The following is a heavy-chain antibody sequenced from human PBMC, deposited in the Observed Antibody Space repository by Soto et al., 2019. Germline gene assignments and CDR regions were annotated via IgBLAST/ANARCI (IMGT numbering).Heavy chain of an antibody. J-gene: IGHJ4*02. CDR2: IYYSGST. CDR3: ARHGLVRGMTTVTPFDY. CDR1: GGSISSSSYY. Sequence: KPSETLSLTCTVSGGSISSSSYYWGWIRQPPGKGLEWIGSIYYSGSTYYNPSLKSRVTISVDTSKNQFSLKLSSVTAADTAVYYCARHGLVRGMTTVTPFDYWGQGTLVTVSS. V-gene: IGHV4-39*01. D-gene: IGHD4-17*01.